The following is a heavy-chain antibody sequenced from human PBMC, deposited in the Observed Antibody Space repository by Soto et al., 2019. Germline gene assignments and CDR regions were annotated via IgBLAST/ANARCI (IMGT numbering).Heavy chain of an antibody. Sequence: PSETLSLTCTVSGGSISSSSYYWGWIRQPPGKGLEWIGIIYYSGSIFYNPSLKSRVTLSLDTSKNHFSLKLSSVTAADTVVYYCAKGSGSSAYSPFDYWGQGTLVTVSS. V-gene: IGHV4-39*02. CDR2: IYYSGSI. J-gene: IGHJ4*02. D-gene: IGHD3-16*01. CDR1: GGSISSSSYY. CDR3: AKGSGSSAYSPFDY.